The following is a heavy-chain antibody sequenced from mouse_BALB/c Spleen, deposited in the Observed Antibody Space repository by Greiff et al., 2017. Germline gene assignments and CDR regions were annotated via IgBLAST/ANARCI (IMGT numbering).Heavy chain of an antibody. Sequence: DVKLVESGGGLVQPGGSLKLSCAASGFTFSSYTMSWVRQTPEKRLEWVAYISNGGGSTYYPDTVKGRFTISRDNAKNTLYLQMSSLKSEDTAMYYCARRGITTAPFAYGGQGTLVTVSA. CDR2: ISNGGGST. D-gene: IGHD1-2*01. V-gene: IGHV5-12-2*01. J-gene: IGHJ3*01. CDR1: GFTFSSYT. CDR3: ARRGITTAPFAY.